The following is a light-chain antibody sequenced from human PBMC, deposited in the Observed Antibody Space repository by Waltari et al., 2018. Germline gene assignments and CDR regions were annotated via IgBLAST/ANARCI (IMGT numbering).Light chain of an antibody. CDR2: SDN. CDR3: AAWDDSLNAVV. CDR1: SSNIGRNP. J-gene: IGLJ3*02. V-gene: IGLV1-44*01. Sequence: QSVVTQPPSASGTPGQWVTISCSGSSSNIGRNPVNWYQQLPGTAPKLLVYSDNQRPSGVPDRFSGSKSGTSASLAISGLQSEDEAGYYCAAWDDSLNAVVFGGGTKLTVL.